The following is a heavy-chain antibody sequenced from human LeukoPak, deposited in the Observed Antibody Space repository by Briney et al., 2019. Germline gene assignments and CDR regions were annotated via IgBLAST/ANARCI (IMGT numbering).Heavy chain of an antibody. CDR3: ARGRMVRGVGNWFDP. CDR2: MNPNSGNT. J-gene: IGHJ5*02. D-gene: IGHD3-10*01. V-gene: IGHV1-8*01. CDR1: GYTFTSYD. Sequence: ASVKVSCKASGYTFTSYDINWVRQATGQGLEGMGWMNPNSGNTGYAQKFQGRVTMTRNTSIGTAYMELSSLRSEHTAVYYCARGRMVRGVGNWFDPWGQGTLVTVSS.